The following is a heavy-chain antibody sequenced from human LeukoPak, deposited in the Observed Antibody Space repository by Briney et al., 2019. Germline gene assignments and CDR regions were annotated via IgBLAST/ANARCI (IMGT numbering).Heavy chain of an antibody. V-gene: IGHV3-23*01. D-gene: IGHD6-13*01. J-gene: IGHJ4*02. CDR3: AKDRYCSNISCYVPFDS. CDR1: GFTFTTYD. Sequence: GGSLRLSCAASGFTFTTYDMTWVRQAPGKGLEWVSGISDSGRTTNYADSVKGRFTISRDNSKNTLFLQMNNLRAEDTAVYYCAKDRYCSNISCYVPFDSCGQGTLVTVSS. CDR2: ISDSGRTT.